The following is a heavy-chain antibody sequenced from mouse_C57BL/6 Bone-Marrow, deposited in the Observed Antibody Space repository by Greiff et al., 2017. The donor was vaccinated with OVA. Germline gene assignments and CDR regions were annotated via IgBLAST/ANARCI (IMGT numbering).Heavy chain of an antibody. J-gene: IGHJ4*01. CDR3: ARMRYGNYVPLYAMDY. Sequence: QVQLQQPGTELVKPGASVKLSCKASGYTFTSYWMHWVKQRPGQGLEWIGNINPSNGGTNYNEKFKSKATLTVDKSSSTAYMQLSSLTSEDSAVYYCARMRYGNYVPLYAMDYWGQGTSVTVSS. V-gene: IGHV1-53*01. CDR2: INPSNGGT. CDR1: GYTFTSYW. D-gene: IGHD2-10*02.